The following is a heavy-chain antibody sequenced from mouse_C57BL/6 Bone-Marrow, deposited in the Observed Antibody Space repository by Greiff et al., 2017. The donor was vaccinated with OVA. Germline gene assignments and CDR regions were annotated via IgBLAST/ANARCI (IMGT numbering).Heavy chain of an antibody. CDR1: GFTFSSYG. D-gene: IGHD2-3*01. CDR3: ARHIGWLLPPFAY. Sequence: EVQRVESGGDLVKPGGSLKLSCAASGFTFSSYGMSWVRQTPDKRLEWVATISSGGSYTYYPDSVKGRFTISRDNAKNTLYLQMSSLKSEDTAMYYCARHIGWLLPPFAYWGQGTLVTVSA. J-gene: IGHJ3*01. V-gene: IGHV5-6*01. CDR2: ISSGGSYT.